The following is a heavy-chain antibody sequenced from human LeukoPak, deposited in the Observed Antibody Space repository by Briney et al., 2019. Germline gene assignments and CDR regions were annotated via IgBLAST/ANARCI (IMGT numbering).Heavy chain of an antibody. J-gene: IGHJ3*02. D-gene: IGHD4-23*01. CDR3: AKNMGYGGNSAFDI. Sequence: GGSLRLSCAASGFTFKSYGLSWVRQAPGKGLEWVSVISGSGDNTNYADPVKGRFTISRDNSKNTLYVQMNSLRAEDTAVYYCAKNMGYGGNSAFDIWGQGTMVTVSS. V-gene: IGHV3-23*01. CDR1: GFTFKSYG. CDR2: ISGSGDNT.